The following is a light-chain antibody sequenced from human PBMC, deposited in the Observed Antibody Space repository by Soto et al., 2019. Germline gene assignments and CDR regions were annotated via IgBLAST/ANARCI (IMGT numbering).Light chain of an antibody. CDR3: QQTYSTPVT. CDR1: QSISSY. J-gene: IGKJ1*01. Sequence: DIQMTQSPSSLSASVGDRVTITCRASQSISSYLNWYQQKPGKAPKLLIYAASTLQSGVPSRFSGSGSGTDFTLTISSLHPEDFATYYCQQTYSTPVTFGQGTKVEIQ. CDR2: AAS. V-gene: IGKV1-39*01.